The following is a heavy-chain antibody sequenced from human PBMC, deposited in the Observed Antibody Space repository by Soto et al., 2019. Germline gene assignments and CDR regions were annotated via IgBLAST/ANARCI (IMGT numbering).Heavy chain of an antibody. CDR2: IYYSGST. J-gene: IGHJ6*02. V-gene: IGHV4-59*01. CDR3: ARGAYYDFWSGYYTPYYYYGMDV. CDR1: GGSISSYY. D-gene: IGHD3-3*01. Sequence: PSETLSLTCTVSGGSISSYYWSWIRQPPGKGLEWIGYIYYSGSTNYNPSLKSRVTISVDTSKNQFSLKLSSVTAADTAVYYCARGAYYDFWSGYYTPYYYYGMDVWGQGTTVTVSS.